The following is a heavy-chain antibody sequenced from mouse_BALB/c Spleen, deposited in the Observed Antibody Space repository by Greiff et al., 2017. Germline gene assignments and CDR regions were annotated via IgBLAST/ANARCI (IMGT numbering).Heavy chain of an antibody. CDR3: ARGGYYAMDY. V-gene: IGHV14-3*02. Sequence: VQLKESGAELVTPGASVTLSCTASGFNIKDTYMHWVKQRPEQGLEWIGRIDPANGNTKYDPKFQGKATITADTSSNTAYLQLSSLTSEDTAVYYCARGGYYAMDYWGQGTSVTVSS. J-gene: IGHJ4*01. CDR2: IDPANGNT. CDR1: GFNIKDTY.